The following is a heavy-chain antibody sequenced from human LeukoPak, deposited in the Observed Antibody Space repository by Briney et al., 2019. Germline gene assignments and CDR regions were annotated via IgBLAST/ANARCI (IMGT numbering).Heavy chain of an antibody. CDR3: ARAERRINLARGVFGSHFDS. Sequence: SETLSLTCAVSGGSFSRPFWSWIRQTPGRGLEWIGEIDHSGRTDYNPSLEGRVTMSVDTSKNQFSLRLTSVTAADTAVYFCARAERRINLARGVFGSHFDSWGQGTLVSVSS. D-gene: IGHD3-10*01. CDR2: IDHSGRT. V-gene: IGHV4-34*01. J-gene: IGHJ5*01. CDR1: GGSFSRPF.